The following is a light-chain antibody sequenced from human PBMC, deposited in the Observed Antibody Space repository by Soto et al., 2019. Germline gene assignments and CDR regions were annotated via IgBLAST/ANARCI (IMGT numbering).Light chain of an antibody. V-gene: IGLV2-14*01. CDR2: EVS. CDR3: SSYTSTGTRV. CDR1: SSDVGAYNY. Sequence: QSVLTQPASVSGSPGQSITISCTGTSSDVGAYNYVAWYQQYPGKAPKLMIYEVSNRPSGVSNRFSDSKSGNTAFLTISGLQAEDEADYYCSSYTSTGTRVFGTGTKVTVL. J-gene: IGLJ1*01.